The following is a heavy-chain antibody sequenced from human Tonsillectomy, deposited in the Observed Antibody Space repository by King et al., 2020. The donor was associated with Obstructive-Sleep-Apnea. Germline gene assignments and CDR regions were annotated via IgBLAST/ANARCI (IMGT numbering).Heavy chain of an antibody. CDR2: IYPGDSDA. CDR1: GYSFTSYW. J-gene: IGHJ3*02. V-gene: IGHV5-51*01. Sequence: QLVQSGAEVKKSGESLKISCKGSGYSFTSYWIGWVRQMPGKGLEWMGIIYPGDSDARYRPSFQGHVTISADKSISTAYLQWSSLKASDTAMYYCARRGAVADIPGETAFDIWGQGTMVIVSS. D-gene: IGHD6-19*01. CDR3: ARRGAVADIPGETAFDI.